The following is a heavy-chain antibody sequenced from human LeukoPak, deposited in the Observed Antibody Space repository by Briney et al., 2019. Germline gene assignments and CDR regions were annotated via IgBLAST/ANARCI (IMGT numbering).Heavy chain of an antibody. Sequence: GESLKISCKSSGYRFTNSWIDWVRQMPGKGLEWMGIIYPGDSDTRYSTSFQGQVTISADKSISTAYLQWSSLKASDTAMYYCAIYSDTYYFDHWGQGTLVTVSS. V-gene: IGHV5-51*01. CDR3: AIYSDTYYFDH. CDR1: GYRFTNSW. CDR2: IYPGDSDT. J-gene: IGHJ4*02. D-gene: IGHD1-26*01.